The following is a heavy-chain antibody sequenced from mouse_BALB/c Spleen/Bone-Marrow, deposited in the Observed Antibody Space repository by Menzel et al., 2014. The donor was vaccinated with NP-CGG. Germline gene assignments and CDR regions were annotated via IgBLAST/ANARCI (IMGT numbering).Heavy chain of an antibody. Sequence: EVMLVESGGGLVQPGGSLKLSCAASGFDFSRYWMSWVRQAPGKGLEWIGKINPDSSTINYTPSLKDKFIISRDNAKNTLYPQMRKVRSEDTALYYCARQGYYGYSDYWGQGTTLTVSS. D-gene: IGHD1-2*01. CDR2: INPDSSTI. CDR1: GFDFSRYW. V-gene: IGHV4-1*02. J-gene: IGHJ2*01. CDR3: ARQGYYGYSDY.